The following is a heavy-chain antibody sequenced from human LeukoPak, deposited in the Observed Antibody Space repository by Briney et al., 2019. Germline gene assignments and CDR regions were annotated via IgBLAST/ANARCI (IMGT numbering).Heavy chain of an antibody. Sequence: SETLSLTCAVSGGSISSSNWWSWVRPPPGKGLEWIGEIHHSGSANYNPSLKSRVTISLDTSENQFSLRLSSVTAADTAVYYCVRDRGELSYSHDYWGQGALVTVSS. V-gene: IGHV4-4*02. J-gene: IGHJ4*02. D-gene: IGHD3-10*01. CDR1: GGSISSSNW. CDR2: IHHSGSA. CDR3: VRDRGELSYSHDY.